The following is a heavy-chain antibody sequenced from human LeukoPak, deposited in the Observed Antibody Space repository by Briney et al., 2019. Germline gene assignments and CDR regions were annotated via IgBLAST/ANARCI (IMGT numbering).Heavy chain of an antibody. CDR1: GFTFSSYA. V-gene: IGHV3-30*01. CDR2: ISYDGSNK. Sequence: PGRSLRLSCAASGFTFSSYAMHWVRQAPGKGLEWVAVISYDGSNKYYADSVKGRFTISRDNSKNTLYLQMNSLRAEDTAVYYCARDLRNPPLYSGSYYPPFDYWGQGTLVTVSS. J-gene: IGHJ4*02. D-gene: IGHD1-26*01. CDR3: ARDLRNPPLYSGSYYPPFDY.